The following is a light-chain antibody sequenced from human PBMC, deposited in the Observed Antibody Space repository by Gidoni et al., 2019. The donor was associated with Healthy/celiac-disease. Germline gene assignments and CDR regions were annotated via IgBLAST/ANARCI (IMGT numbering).Light chain of an antibody. CDR1: QSVSS. V-gene: IGKV3-20*01. CDR3: QQDGSSPPLT. J-gene: IGKJ4*01. Sequence: EIVLTQSPGTLSLSPGEIATLSCRASQSVSSRLLIYGASSRATGIPDRFSGSGSGTDFTLTISRLEPEDFAVYYCQQDGSSPPLTFGGGTKVEIK. CDR2: GAS.